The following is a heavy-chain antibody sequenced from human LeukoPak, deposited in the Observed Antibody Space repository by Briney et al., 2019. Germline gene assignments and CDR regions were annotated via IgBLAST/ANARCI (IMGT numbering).Heavy chain of an antibody. CDR3: ARVHPGVGVWFDP. CDR1: GGSISSYY. J-gene: IGHJ5*02. V-gene: IGHV4-59*01. D-gene: IGHD3-10*01. Sequence: SETLSLTCTVSGGSISSYYWSWIRQPPWKGLEWIGYIYYSGSTNYNPSLKSRVTISVDTSKNQFSLKLSSVTAADTAVYYCARVHPGVGVWFDPWGQGTLVTVSS. CDR2: IYYSGST.